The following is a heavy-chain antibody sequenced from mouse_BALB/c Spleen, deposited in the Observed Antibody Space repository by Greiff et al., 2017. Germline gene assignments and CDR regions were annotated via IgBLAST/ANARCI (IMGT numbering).Heavy chain of an antibody. D-gene: IGHD1-1*01. CDR3: ARAITTVVAKAMDY. V-gene: IGHV5-4*02. Sequence: EVKLMESGGGLVKPGGSLKLSCAASGFTFSDYYMYWVRQTPEKRLEWVATISDGGSYTYYPDSVKGRFTISRDNAKNNLYLQMSSLKSEDTAMYYCARAITTVVAKAMDYWGQGTSVTVSS. CDR2: ISDGGSYT. CDR1: GFTFSDYY. J-gene: IGHJ4*01.